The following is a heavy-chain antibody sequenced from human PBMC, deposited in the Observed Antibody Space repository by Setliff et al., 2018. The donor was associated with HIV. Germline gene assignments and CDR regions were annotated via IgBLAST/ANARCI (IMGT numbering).Heavy chain of an antibody. D-gene: IGHD3-16*01. Sequence: SVKVSCKASGYTFTSYGINWVRQTPGRGLEWIGTIIPILDTTNYAQKFQDRVTITTDESTSTAYMELRSLTSEDTAVYYCARDLDEAVKDADNYVPLDLWGQGTLVTVSS. CDR3: ARDLDEAVKDADNYVPLDL. CDR2: IIPILDTT. J-gene: IGHJ5*02. CDR1: GYTFTSYG. V-gene: IGHV1-69*11.